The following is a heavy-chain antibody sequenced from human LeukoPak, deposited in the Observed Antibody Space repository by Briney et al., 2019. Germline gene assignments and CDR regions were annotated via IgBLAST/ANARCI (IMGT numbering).Heavy chain of an antibody. D-gene: IGHD5-24*01. V-gene: IGHV4-59*01. CDR1: GGSISSYY. CDR3: ARVRGWLQQSNWFDP. J-gene: IGHJ5*02. Sequence: SETLSLTCTVSGGSISSYYWSWIRQSPGKGLEWIGYITNIGSTNYNPSLKSRVTILGDTSRNQFSLKLSSVTAADTAVYYCARVRGWLQQSNWFDPWGQGTLVTVSS. CDR2: ITNIGST.